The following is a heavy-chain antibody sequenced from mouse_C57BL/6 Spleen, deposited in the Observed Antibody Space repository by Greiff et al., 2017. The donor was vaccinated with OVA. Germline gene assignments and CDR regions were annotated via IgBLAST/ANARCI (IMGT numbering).Heavy chain of an antibody. CDR3: ARRGWWLLPVYAMDY. Sequence: QVQLQQSGPGLVQPSQSLSITCTVSGFSLTSYGVHWVRQSPGKGLEWLGVLWRGGCADYNAAFISRLSISKYNTKSQVFFKMNSLQADDTAIYYCARRGWWLLPVYAMDYWGQGTSLTVSS. CDR1: GFSLTSYG. CDR2: LWRGGCA. J-gene: IGHJ4*01. D-gene: IGHD2-3*01. V-gene: IGHV2-2*01.